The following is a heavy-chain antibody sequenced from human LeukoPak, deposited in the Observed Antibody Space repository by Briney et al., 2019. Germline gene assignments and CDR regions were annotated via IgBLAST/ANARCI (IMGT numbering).Heavy chain of an antibody. D-gene: IGHD3-3*01. CDR2: IYYSGRT. J-gene: IGHJ4*02. CDR1: GGSISSYY. CDR3: AGCRHGEPYYFYY. Sequence: SETLSLTCTVSGGSISSYYWSWIRQPPGKGLEWIGYIYYSGRTNYNPSLKSRVTISVDTSKNQFSLKLSSVTAADTAVYYCAGCRHGEPYYFYYWGQGTLVTVSS. V-gene: IGHV4-59*01.